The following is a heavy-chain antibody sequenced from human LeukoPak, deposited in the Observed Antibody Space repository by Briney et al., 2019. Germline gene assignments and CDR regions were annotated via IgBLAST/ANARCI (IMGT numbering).Heavy chain of an antibody. Sequence: SETLSLTCTVSGGSISSHYWSWVRQPPGKGLEWIGYVLDNVRTKDNPSLNSRFTLSADTSKNQFSLRLTSVTAADTTVYYCATIKRGNIFGFFDFWGQGILVTVSS. V-gene: IGHV4-59*11. CDR3: ATIKRGNIFGFFDF. D-gene: IGHD5-18*01. CDR1: GGSISSHY. CDR2: VLDNVRT. J-gene: IGHJ4*02.